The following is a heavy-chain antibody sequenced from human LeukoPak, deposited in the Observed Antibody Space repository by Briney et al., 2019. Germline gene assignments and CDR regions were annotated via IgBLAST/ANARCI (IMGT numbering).Heavy chain of an antibody. D-gene: IGHD4-17*01. CDR3: ARRTTGDDY. CDR1: GFTVSSNY. J-gene: IGHJ4*02. CDR2: ISSSGLTM. V-gene: IGHV3-11*04. Sequence: GGSLRLSCAASGFTVSSNYMSWVRQAPGRGLEWVSYISSSGLTMYYADSVKGRFTISRDNAKNSLYLQMNSLRAKDTGVYYCARRTTGDDYWGQGTLVTVSS.